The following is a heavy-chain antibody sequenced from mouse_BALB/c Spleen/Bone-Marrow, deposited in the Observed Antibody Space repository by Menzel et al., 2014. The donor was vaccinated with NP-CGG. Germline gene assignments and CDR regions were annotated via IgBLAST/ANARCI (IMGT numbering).Heavy chain of an antibody. V-gene: IGHV4-1*02. CDR2: INPDSSTI. CDR3: ARPGYYGYQDV. CDR1: GFDFSRYW. Sequence: EVQRVESGGGLVQPGGSLELSCAASGFDFSRYWMTWVRQAPGKGLEWIGEINPDSSTINYTPSLKDKFIISRDNAKNTLYLQMSKVRSEDTALYYCARPGYYGYQDVWGAGTTVTVSS. D-gene: IGHD1-2*01. J-gene: IGHJ1*01.